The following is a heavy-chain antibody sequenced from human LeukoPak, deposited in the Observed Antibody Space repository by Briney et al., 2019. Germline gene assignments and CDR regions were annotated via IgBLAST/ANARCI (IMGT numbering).Heavy chain of an antibody. CDR2: ISAYNGNT. J-gene: IGHJ4*02. CDR3: ARSRDGYNWRYFDY. D-gene: IGHD5-24*01. CDR1: GYTFTSYG. V-gene: IGHV1-18*01. Sequence: ASVKVSCKASGYTFTSYGISWVRQAPGQGLEWMGWISAYNGNTNYAQKLQGRVTMTTDTSTSTAYMELNSLRSEDTAVYYCARSRDGYNWRYFDYWGQGTLVTVSS.